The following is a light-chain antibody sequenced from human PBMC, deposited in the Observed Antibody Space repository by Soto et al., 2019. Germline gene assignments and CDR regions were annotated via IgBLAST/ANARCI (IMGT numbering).Light chain of an antibody. Sequence: EIVLTQSPGTLSLSPGERATLSCRASQSVANNFLAWHQQKPGRAPRLLISGASSRAAGIPDRFSGSGSETDFTLTISRLEPEDFALYFCQQYGNPRITFGQGTRLEIK. V-gene: IGKV3-20*01. CDR1: QSVANNF. CDR3: QQYGNPRIT. CDR2: GAS. J-gene: IGKJ5*01.